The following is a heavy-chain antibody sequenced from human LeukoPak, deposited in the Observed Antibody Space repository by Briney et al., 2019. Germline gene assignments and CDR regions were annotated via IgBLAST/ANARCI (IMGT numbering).Heavy chain of an antibody. J-gene: IGHJ4*02. Sequence: GGSLRLSCAASGFTFSIYAMNWVRQAPGEGLEWVSSIGGSSTSLYYADSLKGRFTISRDNSKNTLYLQMNSLRGEDTAVYYCARVLSVSYCDSWGQGTLVTVSS. CDR2: IGGSSTSL. V-gene: IGHV3-21*04. CDR1: GFTFSIYA. CDR3: ARVLSVSYCDS. D-gene: IGHD2/OR15-2a*01.